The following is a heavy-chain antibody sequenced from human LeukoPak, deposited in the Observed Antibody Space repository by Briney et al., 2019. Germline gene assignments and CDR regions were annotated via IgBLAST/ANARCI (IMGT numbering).Heavy chain of an antibody. J-gene: IGHJ3*02. V-gene: IGHV4-34*01. D-gene: IGHD3-22*01. Sequence: SETLSLTCTVSGGFISSYYWSWIRQPPGKGLEWIGEINHSGSTNYNPSLKSRVTISVDTSKNQFSLKLSSVTAADTAVYYCARQSVYYYDSSGYYPRYAFDIWGQGTMVTVSS. CDR2: INHSGST. CDR1: GGFISSYY. CDR3: ARQSVYYYDSSGYYPRYAFDI.